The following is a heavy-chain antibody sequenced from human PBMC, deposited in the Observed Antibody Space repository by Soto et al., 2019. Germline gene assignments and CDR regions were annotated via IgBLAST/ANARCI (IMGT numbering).Heavy chain of an antibody. CDR2: ISGSGGST. V-gene: IGHV3-23*01. CDR3: AKPLVRIAAAGYFDY. D-gene: IGHD6-13*01. CDR1: GFTFSSYA. Sequence: GGSLRLSCAASGFTFSSYAMSWVRQAPGKGLEWVSAISGSGGSTYYADSVKGRFTISRDNSKNTLYLQMSSLRAEDTAVYYCAKPLVRIAAAGYFDYWGQGTLVTVSS. J-gene: IGHJ4*02.